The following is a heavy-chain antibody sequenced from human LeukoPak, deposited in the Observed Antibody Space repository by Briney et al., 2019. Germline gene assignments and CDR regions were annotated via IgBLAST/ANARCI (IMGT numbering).Heavy chain of an antibody. Sequence: GGSLRLSCAASGFTFSSYVMSWVRQAPGKGLEWVSAISGSGGSTYYADSVKGRFTISRDNAKNSLYLQMNSLRAEDTAVYYCARDPYYYDSSGYFYYWGQGTLVTVSS. V-gene: IGHV3-23*01. D-gene: IGHD3-22*01. CDR1: GFTFSSYV. CDR2: ISGSGGST. CDR3: ARDPYYYDSSGYFYY. J-gene: IGHJ4*02.